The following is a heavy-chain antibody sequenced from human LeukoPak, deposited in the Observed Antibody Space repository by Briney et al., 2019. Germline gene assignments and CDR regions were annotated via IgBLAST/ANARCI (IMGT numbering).Heavy chain of an antibody. CDR2: IFGSGGSP. J-gene: IGHJ4*02. V-gene: IGHV3-23*01. CDR3: GKTTVGYSSGQKPAWPVDY. D-gene: IGHD5-18*01. Sequence: PGGSLRLSCEASGFTFGSHAMYWVRQAPGKGLEWVAGIFGSGGSPHYADSVKGRFTISRDNSRNTVYLQTNSLRAEDTAVYYCGKTTVGYSSGQKPAWPVDYWGQGTLVTVSS. CDR1: GFTFGSHA.